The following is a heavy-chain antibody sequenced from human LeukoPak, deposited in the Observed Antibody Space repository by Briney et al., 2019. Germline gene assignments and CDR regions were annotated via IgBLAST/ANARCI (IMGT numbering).Heavy chain of an antibody. CDR1: GYTFTSYD. CDR2: MNPNSGNT. D-gene: IGHD5-12*01. J-gene: IGHJ3*02. V-gene: IGHV1-8*01. CDR3: ARRRGYSGYDAFDI. Sequence: ASVKVSCKASGYTFTSYDINWVRQATGQGLEWMGWMNPNSGNTGYAQKFQGRVTITADESTSTAYMELSSLRSEDTAVYYCARRRGYSGYDAFDIWGQGTMVTVSS.